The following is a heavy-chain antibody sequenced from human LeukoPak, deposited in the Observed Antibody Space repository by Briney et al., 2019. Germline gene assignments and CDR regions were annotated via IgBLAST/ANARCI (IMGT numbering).Heavy chain of an antibody. CDR3: GAQQRDRYHYYYMDV. CDR1: GGSISSSSYY. V-gene: IGHV4-39*01. Sequence: SETLSLTCTVSGGSISSSSYYWGWIRQPPGKGLEWIGSIYYSGSTYYNPSLKSRVTISVDTSKNQFSLKLSSVTAADTAVYYCGAQQRDRYHYYYMDVWGKGTTVTVSS. CDR2: IYYSGST. D-gene: IGHD6-13*01. J-gene: IGHJ6*03.